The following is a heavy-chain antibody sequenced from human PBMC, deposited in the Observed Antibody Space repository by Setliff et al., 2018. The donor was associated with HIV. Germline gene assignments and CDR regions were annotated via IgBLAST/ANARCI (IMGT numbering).Heavy chain of an antibody. V-gene: IGHV2-5*01. J-gene: IGHJ4*02. CDR2: IYWNNNK. CDR3: AYSGRQLRGPYFDF. CDR1: GLSLSTSGVG. Sequence: SGPTLVNPTQTLTLTCTFSGLSLSTSGVGVGWIRQSPGKALEWLAFIYWNNNKHYSTSLKTRLTVTKDTSKNRVVFTMTSMGPVDTATYYCAYSGRQLRGPYFDFWGQGTPVTVSS. D-gene: IGHD1-1*01.